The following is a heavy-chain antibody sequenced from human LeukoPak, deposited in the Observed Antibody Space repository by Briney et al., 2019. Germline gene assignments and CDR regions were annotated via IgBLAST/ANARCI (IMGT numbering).Heavy chain of an antibody. J-gene: IGHJ5*02. V-gene: IGHV1-2*06. CDR2: INPNSGDT. D-gene: IGHD1-26*01. Sequence: ASVKVSCKGSGGSFSSYAISWVRQAPGQGLEWMGRINPNSGDTNYVQEFQGRVTMTTDTSISTAYMDLSGLRSDDTAMYYCAREIGRGAGDWFDPWGQGTLVTVSS. CDR1: GGSFSSYA. CDR3: AREIGRGAGDWFDP.